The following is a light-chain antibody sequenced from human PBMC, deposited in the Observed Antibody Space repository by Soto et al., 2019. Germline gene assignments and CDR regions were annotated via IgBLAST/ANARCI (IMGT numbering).Light chain of an antibody. J-gene: IGLJ1*01. CDR1: SSDVGDYNY. CDR2: DVS. Sequence: QSALTQPRSVSGSPGQSVTISCTGTSSDVGDYNYVSWYQQHPGKAPKLMIYDVSKRPSGVPDRFSGSKSGNTASLTISGLLDEDEADYYCCSYAGTYTIYVFGTGTKLTVL. V-gene: IGLV2-11*01. CDR3: CSYAGTYTIYV.